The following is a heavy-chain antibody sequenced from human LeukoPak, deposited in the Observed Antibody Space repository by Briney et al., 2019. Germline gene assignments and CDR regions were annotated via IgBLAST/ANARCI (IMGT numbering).Heavy chain of an antibody. J-gene: IGHJ6*02. D-gene: IGHD3-10*01. V-gene: IGHV4-30-4*01. CDR2: IYYSGST. CDR3: ARLVYYGSRYGMDV. Sequence: SETLSLTCTVSGGSISSGDYYWSWIRQPPGKGLEWIGYIYYSGSTYYNPSLKSRVTISVDTSKNQFSLKLSSVTAADTAVYYCARLVYYGSRYGMDVWGQGTTVTVSS. CDR1: GGSISSGDYY.